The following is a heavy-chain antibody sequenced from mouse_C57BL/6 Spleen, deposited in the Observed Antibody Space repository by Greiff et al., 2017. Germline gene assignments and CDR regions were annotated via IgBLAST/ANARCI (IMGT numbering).Heavy chain of an antibody. V-gene: IGHV5-17*01. Sequence: EVKLIESGGGLVKPGGSLKLSCAASGFTFSDYGMHWVRQAPEKGLEWVAYISSGSSTIYYADTVKGRFTISRDNAKNTLFLQMTSLRSEDTAMYYCARGDYYGSCSYWGQGTLVTVSA. D-gene: IGHD1-1*01. CDR3: ARGDYYGSCSY. CDR2: ISSGSSTI. CDR1: GFTFSDYG. J-gene: IGHJ3*01.